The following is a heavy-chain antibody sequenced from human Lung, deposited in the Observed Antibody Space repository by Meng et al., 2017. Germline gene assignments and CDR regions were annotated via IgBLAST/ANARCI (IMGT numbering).Heavy chain of an antibody. V-gene: IGHV4-34*01. D-gene: IGHD4-11*01. J-gene: IGHJ4*02. CDR3: ARGPTTMAHDFDY. CDR1: GWSVSDYY. CDR2: INHSGST. Sequence: VELQEWGVGLLKPSATPAPAWVVAGWSVSDYYWSWIRQPPGKGLGWIGEINHSGSTNYNPSLESRATISVDTSQNNLSLKLSSVTAADSAVYYCARGPTTMAHDFDYWGQGTLVTVSS.